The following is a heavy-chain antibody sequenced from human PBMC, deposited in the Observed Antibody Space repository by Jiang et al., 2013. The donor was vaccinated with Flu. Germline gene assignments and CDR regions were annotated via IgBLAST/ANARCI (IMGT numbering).Heavy chain of an antibody. D-gene: IGHD2/OR15-2a*01. CDR3: AREEFARRWFDP. CDR1: GGSISSGDYY. Sequence: QTLSLTCTVSGGSISSGDYYWSWIRQPPGKGLEWIGYIYYSGSTYYNPSLKSRVTISVDTSKNQFSLKLSSVTAADTAVYYCAREEFARRWFDPWGQGTLVTVSS. CDR2: IYYSGST. J-gene: IGHJ5*02. V-gene: IGHV4-30-4*01.